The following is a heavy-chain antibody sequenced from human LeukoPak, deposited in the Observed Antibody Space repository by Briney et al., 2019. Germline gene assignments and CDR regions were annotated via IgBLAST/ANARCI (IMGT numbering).Heavy chain of an antibody. J-gene: IGHJ3*02. CDR3: ATQRFTARDAFDI. Sequence: SETLSLTCAVYGGSFSGYYWSWIRQPPGKGLEWIGEINHSGSTNYNRSLKSRVTISVDTSKNQFSLKLSFVTAADTAVYYCATQRFTARDAFDIWSQGTMVTVSP. CDR1: GGSFSGYY. D-gene: IGHD5-18*01. CDR2: INHSGST. V-gene: IGHV4-34*01.